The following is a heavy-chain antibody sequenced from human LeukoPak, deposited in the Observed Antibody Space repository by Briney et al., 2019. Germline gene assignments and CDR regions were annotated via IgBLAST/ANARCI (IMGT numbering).Heavy chain of an antibody. Sequence: KPSETLSLTCTVSGGSISSSSYYWGLIRQPPGKWLEWIGSIYYSGSTYYNPSLKSRVTISVDTSKNQFSLKLSSVTAADTAVYYCARREQQLGWFDPWGQGTLVTVSS. CDR1: GGSISSSSYY. CDR2: IYYSGST. CDR3: ARREQQLGWFDP. J-gene: IGHJ5*02. D-gene: IGHD6-13*01. V-gene: IGHV4-39*01.